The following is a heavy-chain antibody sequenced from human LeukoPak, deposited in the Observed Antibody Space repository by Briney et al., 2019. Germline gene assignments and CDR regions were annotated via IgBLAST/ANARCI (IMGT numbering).Heavy chain of an antibody. J-gene: IGHJ1*01. V-gene: IGHV3-53*01. CDR2: ISSGGST. D-gene: IGHD2-2*01. CDR1: GFTVSNNY. CDR3: AKGGVVVVPAAILPH. Sequence: PGGSLRLSCAASGFTVSNNYMSWVRQAPGKGLEWVSVISSGGSTYYADSVKGRFTISRDNSKNTLYLQMNSLSAEDTAVYYCAKGGVVVVPAAILPHWGQGTLVTVSS.